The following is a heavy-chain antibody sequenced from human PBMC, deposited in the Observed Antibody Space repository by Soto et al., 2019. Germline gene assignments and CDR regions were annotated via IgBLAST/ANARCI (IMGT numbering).Heavy chain of an antibody. D-gene: IGHD2-2*01. Sequence: SETLSPTCSVSGVSVSSGSHYWSWIRQSPGTGLEWIGFIYYSGSNNYNPSLKSRVTISVDTSKNQFSLKVTSVTAADSAVYFCARDPLGFSSSHFFDQWGQGTMVTVSS. CDR2: IYYSGSN. J-gene: IGHJ4*02. CDR1: GVSVSSGSHY. CDR3: ARDPLGFSSSHFFDQ. V-gene: IGHV4-61*01.